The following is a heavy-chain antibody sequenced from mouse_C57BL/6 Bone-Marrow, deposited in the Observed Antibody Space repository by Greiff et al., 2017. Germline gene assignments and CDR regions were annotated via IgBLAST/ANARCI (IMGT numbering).Heavy chain of an antibody. CDR2: IWRGRSK. D-gene: IGHD1-1*01. Sequence: QVQLKESGPGLVQPSQSLSITCTVSGFSLTSYGVHWVRQSPGKGLEWLGVIWRGRSKDNNAGFMSRLGITKENSKSHVFFKMNSLPADDTAIYYCDDTPLYFCSSKGDFDVWGTGTTVTVSA. V-gene: IGHV2-5*01. J-gene: IGHJ1*03. CDR1: GFSLTSYG. CDR3: DDTPLYFCSSKGDFDV.